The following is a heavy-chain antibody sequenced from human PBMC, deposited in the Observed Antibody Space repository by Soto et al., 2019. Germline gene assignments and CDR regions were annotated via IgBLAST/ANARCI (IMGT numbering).Heavy chain of an antibody. D-gene: IGHD6-19*01. CDR1: GFTFNNYA. CDR3: AKHTIVAGTPWDYYYGLDV. CDR2: VSNSGGSR. V-gene: IGHV3-23*01. J-gene: IGHJ6*04. Sequence: EVQLLESGGGLVQSGGSLRLSCAASGFTFNNYAMNWVRQAPGKGLEWVSSVSNSGGSREYAYSVRGRFTVSRNNSKRTLYMQMDSLRASDTAVYYCAKHTIVAGTPWDYYYGLDVWGKETTVTVSS.